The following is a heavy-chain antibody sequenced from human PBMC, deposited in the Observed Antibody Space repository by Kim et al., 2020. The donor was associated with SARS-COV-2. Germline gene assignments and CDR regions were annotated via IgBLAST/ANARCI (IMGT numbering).Heavy chain of an antibody. D-gene: IGHD3-10*01. V-gene: IGHV4-34*01. CDR2: INHSGST. Sequence: SETLSLTCAVYGGSFSGYYWSWIRQPPGKGLEWIGEINHSGSTNYNPSLKSRVTISVDTSKNQFSLKLSSVTAADTAVYYCARRGATMVRGVMIRPRKDNWFDPWGQGTLVTVSS. CDR3: ARRGATMVRGVMIRPRKDNWFDP. CDR1: GGSFSGYY. J-gene: IGHJ5*02.